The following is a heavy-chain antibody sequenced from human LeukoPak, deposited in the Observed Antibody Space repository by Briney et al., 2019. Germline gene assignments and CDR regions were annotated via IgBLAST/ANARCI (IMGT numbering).Heavy chain of an antibody. D-gene: IGHD3-16*01. CDR2: VYYSGST. CDR3: AHFRGGAFDF. V-gene: IGHV4-39*01. CDR1: GGSISSSSYY. J-gene: IGHJ3*01. Sequence: SETLSLTCTVSGGSISSSSYYWGWIRQPPGKGLEWIGSVYYSGSTYYNPSLKSRVTISVDTTKNQFALKLRSVNAADTAVYYCAHFRGGAFDFWGQGTMVTVSA.